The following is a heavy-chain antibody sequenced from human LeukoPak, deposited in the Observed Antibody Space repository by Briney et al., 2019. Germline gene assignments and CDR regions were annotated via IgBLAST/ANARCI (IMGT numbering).Heavy chain of an antibody. CDR1: GFTFSSYA. CDR3: AKAPLGKISIVVVPAASDY. CDR2: ISGSGGST. V-gene: IGHV3-23*01. Sequence: GGSLRLSCAASGFTFSSYAMSWVRQAPGKGLEWVSAISGSGGSTYYADSVKGRFTISRDNSKNTLYLQMNSLRAEDTAVYYCAKAPLGKISIVVVPAASDYWGQGTLVTVSS. D-gene: IGHD2-2*01. J-gene: IGHJ4*02.